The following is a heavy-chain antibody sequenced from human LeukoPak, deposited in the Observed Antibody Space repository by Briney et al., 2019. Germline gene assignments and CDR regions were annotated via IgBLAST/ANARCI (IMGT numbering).Heavy chain of an antibody. D-gene: IGHD1-1*01. Sequence: KSSETLSLTCTVSGGSISSSSYYWGWIRQPPGKGLEWIGYIYYSGSTNYNPSLKSRVTISVDTSKNQFSLKLSSVTAADTAVYYCARDRGTSYGMDVWGQGTTVTVSS. J-gene: IGHJ6*02. CDR1: GGSISSSSYY. V-gene: IGHV4-61*01. CDR2: IYYSGST. CDR3: ARDRGTSYGMDV.